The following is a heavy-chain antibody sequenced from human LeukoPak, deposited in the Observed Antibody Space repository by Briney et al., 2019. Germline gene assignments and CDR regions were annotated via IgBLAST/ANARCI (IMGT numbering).Heavy chain of an antibody. J-gene: IGHJ4*02. D-gene: IGHD2-2*01. CDR3: AKAPWGGYCSSTSCYLGTYFDY. CDR2: ISGSGGST. Sequence: GGSLRLSCAASGFTFSSYAMSWVRQAPGKGLEWVSAISGSGGSTYYADSVKGRFTISRDNSKNTLYLQMNSLRAEDTAVYYCAKAPWGGYCSSTSCYLGTYFDYWGQGTLVTVSS. V-gene: IGHV3-23*01. CDR1: GFTFSSYA.